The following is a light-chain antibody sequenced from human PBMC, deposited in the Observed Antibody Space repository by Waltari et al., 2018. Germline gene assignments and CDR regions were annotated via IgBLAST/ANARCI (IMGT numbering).Light chain of an antibody. CDR3: QKYDSVPWT. J-gene: IGKJ1*01. CDR2: AAS. V-gene: IGKV1-27*01. CDR1: QDIRNY. Sequence: DIQMTQSPSSLSASVGDRVTITCRASQDIRNYLAWYQQKPGKVPKLLIPAASTLQSGVPSRFSGRESGTDFTLTISSLQPEDVGTYYCQKYDSVPWTFGQGTKVEIK.